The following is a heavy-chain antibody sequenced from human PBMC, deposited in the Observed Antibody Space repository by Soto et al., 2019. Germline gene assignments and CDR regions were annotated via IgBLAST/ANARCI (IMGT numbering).Heavy chain of an antibody. CDR3: ARVSSSSAFGMDV. D-gene: IGHD6-6*01. Sequence: SETLSLTCAVSGGSISTINWWTWVRQPPGKGLDWIGEIYQTGSTSYNPSLESRVTISIDKSKNQSSLKLRSVTAADTAVYYCARVSSSSAFGMDVWGQGTTVTVSS. CDR1: GGSISTINW. V-gene: IGHV4-4*02. J-gene: IGHJ6*02. CDR2: IYQTGST.